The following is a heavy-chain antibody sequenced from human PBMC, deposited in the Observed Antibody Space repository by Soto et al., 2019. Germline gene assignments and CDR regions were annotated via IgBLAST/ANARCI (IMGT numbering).Heavy chain of an antibody. J-gene: IGHJ6*02. Sequence: ESVGGLVQPGGSLRLSCAASGFTFSSYAMSWVRQAPGKGLDWVSGISASGGTASYADSVKGRFTISRDSSKNTLYLQMNSLRAEDTALYYCAKSSGDYYYYYGMDVWGQGTAVTVSS. D-gene: IGHD3-10*01. V-gene: IGHV3-23*01. CDR3: AKSSGDYYYYYGMDV. CDR1: GFTFSSYA. CDR2: ISASGGTA.